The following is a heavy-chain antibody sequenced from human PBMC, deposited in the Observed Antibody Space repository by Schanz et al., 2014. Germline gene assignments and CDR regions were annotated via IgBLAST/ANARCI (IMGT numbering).Heavy chain of an antibody. J-gene: IGHJ3*02. Sequence: QVQLVQSGAEVKKPGSPVKVSCKSSGGTFSSYAISWVRQAPGQGLEWMGIINPSGGGTSYALRFQDRVTVTRDTSRSTGYMELSSLRSEDTAVYYCTRGGYSYALSAFDIWGQGTTVTVSS. CDR1: GGTFSSYA. CDR3: TRGGYSYALSAFDI. CDR2: INPSGGGT. D-gene: IGHD5-18*01. V-gene: IGHV1-46*01.